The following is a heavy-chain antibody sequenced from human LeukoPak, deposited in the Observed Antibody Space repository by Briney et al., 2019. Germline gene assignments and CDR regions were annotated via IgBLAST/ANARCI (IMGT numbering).Heavy chain of an antibody. D-gene: IGHD2-15*01. CDR1: GFTFDDYA. V-gene: IGHV3-9*01. CDR2: ISWNSGSI. J-gene: IGHJ4*02. Sequence: GGSLRLSCAASGFTFDDYAMHWVRHAPGTGLEWVSGISWNSGSIGYADSVKGRFTISTDNAKNSLYLQMNSLIAEDTALYYCARDGCSGGSCYYFDYWGQGTLVTVSS. CDR3: ARDGCSGGSCYYFDY.